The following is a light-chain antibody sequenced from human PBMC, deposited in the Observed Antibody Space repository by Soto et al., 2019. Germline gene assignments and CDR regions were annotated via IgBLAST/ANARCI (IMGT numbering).Light chain of an antibody. V-gene: IGKV3-20*01. J-gene: IGKJ4*01. CDR3: QQYGTSSLT. CDR2: HVS. CDR1: QSVSSTS. Sequence: DIVLTQSPGTLYLSPGERAILSCRASQSVSSTSLAWYQQRPGQAPRLLIYHVSSRANGIPARFSGSGSGTDFPLTISTLEAKDFAVYFFQQYGTSSLTLGGGTRVEI.